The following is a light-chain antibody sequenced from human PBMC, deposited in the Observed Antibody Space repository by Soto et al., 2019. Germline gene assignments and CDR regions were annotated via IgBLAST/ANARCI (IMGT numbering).Light chain of an antibody. J-gene: IGKJ1*01. CDR2: DAS. CDR3: QQYNSYWT. V-gene: IGKV1-5*01. Sequence: DIEMTQSPSTLSASVGDRVTMTCRASQSISSWLAWYQQKPVKAPKLLIYDASSLESGVPSRFSGSGSGTEFPLTISSLQPDDFATYYCQQYNSYWTFGQGTKVDIK. CDR1: QSISSW.